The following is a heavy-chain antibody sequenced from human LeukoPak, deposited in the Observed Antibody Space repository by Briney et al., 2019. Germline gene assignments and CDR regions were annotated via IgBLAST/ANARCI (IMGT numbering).Heavy chain of an antibody. CDR1: GGSISGSH. J-gene: IGHJ6*02. CDR2: IHCTGST. V-gene: IGHV4-59*12. Sequence: SETLSLTCLVSGGSISGSHWSWIRQPPGKGLEWIGYIHCTGSTNYNPSLKSRVTISVDTSKNQFSLKLSSVTAADTAVYYCARSAVIVATNPYYYYGMDVWGQGTTVTVSS. D-gene: IGHD5-12*01. CDR3: ARSAVIVATNPYYYYGMDV.